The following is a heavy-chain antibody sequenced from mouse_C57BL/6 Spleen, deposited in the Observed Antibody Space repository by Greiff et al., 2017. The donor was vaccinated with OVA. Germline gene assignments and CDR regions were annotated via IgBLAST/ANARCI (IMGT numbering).Heavy chain of an antibody. J-gene: IGHJ1*03. CDR3: ARSLDGHWYFDV. CDR2: IYPRSGNT. CDR1: GYTFTSYG. V-gene: IGHV1-81*01. D-gene: IGHD2-3*01. Sequence: QVQLKESGAELARPGASVKLSCKASGYTFTSYGISWVKQRTGQGLEWIGEIYPRSGNTYYNEKFKGKATLTADKSSSTAYMELHSLTSEDSAVYFCARSLDGHWYFDVWGTGTTVTVSS.